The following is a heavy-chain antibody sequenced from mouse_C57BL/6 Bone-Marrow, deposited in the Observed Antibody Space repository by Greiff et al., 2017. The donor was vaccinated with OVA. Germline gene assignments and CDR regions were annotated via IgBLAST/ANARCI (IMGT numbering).Heavy chain of an antibody. D-gene: IGHD1-1*01. CDR2: INPGSGGT. V-gene: IGHV1-54*01. Sequence: VQLQQSGAELVRPGTSVKVSCKASGYAFTNYLIEWVKQRPGQGLEWIGVINPGSGGTNYNEKFKGKATLTADKSSSTAYMQLSSLTSEDSAVYFCARCPLTVGAPDYAMDYWGQGTSVTVSS. CDR1: GYAFTNYL. J-gene: IGHJ4*01. CDR3: ARCPLTVGAPDYAMDY.